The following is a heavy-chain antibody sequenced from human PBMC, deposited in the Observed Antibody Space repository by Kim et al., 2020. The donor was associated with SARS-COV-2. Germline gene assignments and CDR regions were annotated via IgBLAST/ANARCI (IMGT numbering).Heavy chain of an antibody. Sequence: ASVKVSCKASGYMFTTYAIHWVRQAPGQRLEWMGWITAVNGNTKYSEKFQGRLTMTWDTSASTAYMELTSLTSEDTAIYYCARAPTGAYEAYFDFWGQGVLVTVSS. J-gene: IGHJ4*02. CDR1: GYMFTTYA. V-gene: IGHV1-3*01. CDR3: ARAPTGAYEAYFDF. D-gene: IGHD7-27*01. CDR2: ITAVNGNT.